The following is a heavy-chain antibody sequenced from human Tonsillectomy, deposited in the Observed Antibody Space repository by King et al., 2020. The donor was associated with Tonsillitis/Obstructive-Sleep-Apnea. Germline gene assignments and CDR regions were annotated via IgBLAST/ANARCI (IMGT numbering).Heavy chain of an antibody. Sequence: VQLVESGGGLIQPGGSLRLSCAASGFTVSSNYMSWVRQAPGKGLEWVSVIYSGGSTYYADSVKGRFTISRDNSKNTLYLQMNSLRAKDTAVYYCARAVVTATPLYFDYWGQGTLDTVSS. CDR2: IYSGGST. V-gene: IGHV3-53*01. CDR1: GFTVSSNY. CDR3: ARAVVTATPLYFDY. J-gene: IGHJ4*02. D-gene: IGHD2-21*02.